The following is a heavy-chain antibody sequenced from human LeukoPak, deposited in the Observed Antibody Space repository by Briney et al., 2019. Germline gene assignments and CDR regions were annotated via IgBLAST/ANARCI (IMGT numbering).Heavy chain of an antibody. CDR3: ARGKGPITYGSGSYNYYFDY. D-gene: IGHD3-10*01. J-gene: IGHJ4*02. CDR2: VSAYNGNT. Sequence: ASVKVSCKASGYTFTSYGISWVRQAPGQGLEWMGWVSAYNGNTNYAQKLQGRVTMTTDTSTSTAYMELRSLRSDDTAVYYCARGKGPITYGSGSYNYYFDYWGQGTLVTVSS. V-gene: IGHV1-18*01. CDR1: GYTFTSYG.